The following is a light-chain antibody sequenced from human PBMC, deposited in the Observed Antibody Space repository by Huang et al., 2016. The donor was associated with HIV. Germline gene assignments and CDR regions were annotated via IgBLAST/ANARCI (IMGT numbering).Light chain of an antibody. CDR3: QQYYDTPLT. CDR2: AAS. CDR1: QDVGNS. Sequence: DIQMTQSPSSLSASVGDRVTITCLASQDVGNSLAWYQQKQGKAPKRLVFAASTLQSGVPSRFSGSVSVTDYTLTIDTLQPEDFAFYYCQQYYDTPLTFGGGTKVEVK. J-gene: IGKJ4*01. V-gene: IGKV1-NL1*01.